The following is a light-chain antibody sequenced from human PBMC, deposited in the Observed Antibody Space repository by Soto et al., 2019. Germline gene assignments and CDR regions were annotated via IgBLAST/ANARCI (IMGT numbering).Light chain of an antibody. CDR2: EVS. CDR1: SSDVGGYNY. V-gene: IGLV2-14*01. CDR3: SSYTSRSTLDYV. Sequence: QSALTQPASVSGSPGQSITISCTGTSSDVGGYNYVSWYQQHPGKAPKLMIYEVSNRHSGVSNRFSGSKSGNTASLTISGLQAEDEADYYCSSYTSRSTLDYVFGSGTKVTVL. J-gene: IGLJ1*01.